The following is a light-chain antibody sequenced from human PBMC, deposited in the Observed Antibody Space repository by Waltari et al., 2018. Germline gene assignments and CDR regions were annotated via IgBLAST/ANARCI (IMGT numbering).Light chain of an antibody. V-gene: IGKV3-11*01. CDR1: QSVSSY. CDR2: DAS. Sequence: EIVLTQSPATLSLSPGERATLSCRASQSVSSYLAWYQQKPGQAPRLLIYDASNRATGIPARFSGSGSGTDFTLTISRLEPEDFAVYSCQQRSNWPLLFTFGPGTKVDIQ. J-gene: IGKJ3*01. CDR3: QQRSNWPLLFT.